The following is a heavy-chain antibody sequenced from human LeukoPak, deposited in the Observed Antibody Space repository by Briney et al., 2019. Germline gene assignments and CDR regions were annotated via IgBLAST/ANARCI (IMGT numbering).Heavy chain of an antibody. J-gene: IGHJ3*02. CDR1: GGSISSGGYS. CDR3: ARSEEQCSPSYCGGQGAFDI. CDR2: IYHSGST. V-gene: IGHV4-30-2*05. Sequence: PSQTLSLTCAVSGGSISSGGYSWSWIRQPPGKGLEWIGYIYHSGSTYYNPSLKSRVTISVDTSKNQFSLKLSSVTAADTAVYYCARSEEQCSPSYCGGQGAFDIWGQGTMVTVSS. D-gene: IGHD2-21*01.